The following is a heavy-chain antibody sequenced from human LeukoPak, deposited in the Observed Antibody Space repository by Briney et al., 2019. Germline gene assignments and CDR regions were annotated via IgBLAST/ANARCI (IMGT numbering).Heavy chain of an antibody. Sequence: ASVKVSCKASGYTFTSYDINWVRQATGQGLEWMVWMNPNSGNTGYVQKFQGRVTMTRNTSISTAYMELSSLRSEDTAVYYCARGKSSGRYKGNWFDPWGQGTLVTVSS. CDR2: MNPNSGNT. V-gene: IGHV1-8*01. CDR3: ARGKSSGRYKGNWFDP. J-gene: IGHJ5*02. CDR1: GYTFTSYD. D-gene: IGHD6-19*01.